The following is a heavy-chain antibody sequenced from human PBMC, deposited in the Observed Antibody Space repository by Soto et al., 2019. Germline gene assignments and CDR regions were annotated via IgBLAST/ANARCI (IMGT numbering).Heavy chain of an antibody. D-gene: IGHD1-1*01. Sequence: LRLSCVASGFNFGTYAIHWVRQAPGKGLQWVALIAYDGINTYYADSVKGRFTISRDNSKNTLHLQMNSLRPEDTGVYFCARVTPGNNLYYFSGLDVWGQGTSVTVS. J-gene: IGHJ6*02. CDR3: ARVTPGNNLYYFSGLDV. CDR1: GFNFGTYA. CDR2: IAYDGINT. V-gene: IGHV3-30-3*01.